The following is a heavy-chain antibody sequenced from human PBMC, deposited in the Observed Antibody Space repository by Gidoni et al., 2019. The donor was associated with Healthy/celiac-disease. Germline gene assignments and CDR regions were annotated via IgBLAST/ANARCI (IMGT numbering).Heavy chain of an antibody. V-gene: IGHV4-34*01. CDR3: ARGSPKQWLVHTHRRWFDP. CDR1: GGSFSGYY. CDR2: INHSGST. Sequence: QVQLQQWGAGLLKPSETLSLTCAVYGGSFSGYYWSWIRQPPGKGLEWIGEINHSGSTNYNPSLKSRVTISVDTSKNQFSLKLSSVTAADTAVYYCARGSPKQWLVHTHRRWFDPWGQGTLVTVSS. D-gene: IGHD6-19*01. J-gene: IGHJ5*02.